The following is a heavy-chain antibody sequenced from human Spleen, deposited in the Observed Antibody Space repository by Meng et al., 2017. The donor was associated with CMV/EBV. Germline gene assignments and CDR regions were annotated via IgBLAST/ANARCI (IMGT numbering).Heavy chain of an antibody. V-gene: IGHV1-69*05. D-gene: IGHD3-22*01. Sequence: SVKVSCKASGGTFSSYAISWVRQAPGQGLEWMGGIIPIFGTANYAQKFQGRVTITTDESTSTAYMELSSLRSEDTAVYYCASAHYYDRFYYYYGMDVWGQGTTVTVSS. CDR3: ASAHYYDRFYYYYGMDV. CDR2: IIPIFGTA. CDR1: GGTFSSYA. J-gene: IGHJ6*02.